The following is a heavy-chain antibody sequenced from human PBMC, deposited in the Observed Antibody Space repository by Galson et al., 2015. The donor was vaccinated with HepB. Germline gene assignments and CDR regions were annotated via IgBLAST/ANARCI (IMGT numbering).Heavy chain of an antibody. Sequence: QSGAEVKKPGESLRISCTGSGYSFTSYWISWVRQMPGKGLEWMGRIDPSDSYTNYSPSFQGHVTISADKSISTAYLQWSSLKASDTAMYYCATHGRELGDTIFGVVVNWFDPWGQGTLVTVSS. CDR3: ATHGRELGDTIFGVVVNWFDP. V-gene: IGHV5-10-1*01. D-gene: IGHD3-3*01. CDR2: IDPSDSYT. J-gene: IGHJ5*02. CDR1: GYSFTSYW.